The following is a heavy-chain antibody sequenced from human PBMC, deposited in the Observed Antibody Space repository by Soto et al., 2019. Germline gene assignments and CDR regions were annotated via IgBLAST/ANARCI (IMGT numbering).Heavy chain of an antibody. CDR2: IYYSGST. J-gene: IGHJ4*02. D-gene: IGHD3-3*01. Sequence: PSETLSLTCTVSGGSISSYYWSWIRQPPGKGLEWIGYIYYSGSTNYNPSLKSRVTISVDTSKNQFSLKLSSVYLQMNSLGVEDTALYYCALWVLEWLPNSFDYWGQGTRVTVSS. CDR3: DTALYYCALWVLEWLPNSFDY. V-gene: IGHV4-59*01. CDR1: GGSISSYY.